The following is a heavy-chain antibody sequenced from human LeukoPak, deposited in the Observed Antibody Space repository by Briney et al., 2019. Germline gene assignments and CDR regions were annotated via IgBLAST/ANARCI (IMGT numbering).Heavy chain of an antibody. V-gene: IGHV3-7*04. CDR2: MKQLGSEK. Sequence: GGSLRLSCAASKFTFSSYWMSWVRQAPGKGLVWVAYMKQLGSEKNYVDSVKGRFTISRDNAKNPLYLQMNSLRAEDTAVYYCARGTYYYEFWGQGTLVTVSS. D-gene: IGHD3-16*01. J-gene: IGHJ4*02. CDR1: KFTFSSYW. CDR3: ARGTYYYEF.